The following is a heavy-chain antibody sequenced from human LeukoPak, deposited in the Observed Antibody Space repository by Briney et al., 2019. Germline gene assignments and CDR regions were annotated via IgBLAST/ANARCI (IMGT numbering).Heavy chain of an antibody. D-gene: IGHD3-22*01. CDR3: ARDTPHCYDTSGYYQQPPTMGY. CDR2: ISSSISTI. CDR1: LFTFRSYS. V-gene: IGHV3-48*01. J-gene: IGHJ4*02. Sequence: GGPQSLFCAASLFTFRSYSTKCVRHPGGGRLEWVSYISSSISTICNADSVKGRFTISRDNAKNSLYLQMNSLRAEDTAVYYCARDTPHCYDTSGYYQQPPTMGYGGQGTLVTVSS.